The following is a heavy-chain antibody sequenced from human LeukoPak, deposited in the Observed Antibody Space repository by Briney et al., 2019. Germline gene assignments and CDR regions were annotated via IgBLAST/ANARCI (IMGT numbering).Heavy chain of an antibody. CDR3: ARGYHDFSGYWLSYFDY. J-gene: IGHJ4*02. D-gene: IGHD3-22*01. CDR1: GGSISSYY. CDR2: IYYSGST. Sequence: PSETLSLTCTVSGGSISSYYWTWIRQPPGKGLEWIGYIYYSGSTNYNPSLKSRVTISIDTSKNQFSLKLSSVTAADTAVYYCARGYHDFSGYWLSYFDYWGQGTLVTVSS. V-gene: IGHV4-59*01.